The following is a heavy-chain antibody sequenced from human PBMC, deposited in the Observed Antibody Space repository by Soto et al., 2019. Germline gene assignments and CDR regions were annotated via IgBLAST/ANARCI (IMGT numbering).Heavy chain of an antibody. J-gene: IGHJ3*02. CDR2: IYHSGNT. Sequence: TLSLTCAVSGYSISSGYYWGWTRQPPGKGLEWIGSIYHSGNTYYNPSLKSRVTISVDTSKNQFSLKLSSVTAADTAVYYCARDRGTYCGGDCYSGWAFDIWGQGTMVTVSS. CDR3: ARDRGTYCGGDCYSGWAFDI. D-gene: IGHD2-21*02. CDR1: GYSISSGYY. V-gene: IGHV4-38-2*02.